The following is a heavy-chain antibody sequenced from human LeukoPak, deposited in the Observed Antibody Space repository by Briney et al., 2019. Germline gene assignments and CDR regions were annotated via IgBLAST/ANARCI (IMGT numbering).Heavy chain of an antibody. D-gene: IGHD5-18*01. Sequence: PSETLSLTCTVSGGSISSYYWSWIRQPPGKGLEWIGYIHYSGSTNYNPSLKSRVTISVDTSKNQFSLKLSSVTAADTAVYYCARTTEGGYTYGYFYYYYMDVWGKGTTVTIS. V-gene: IGHV4-59*01. CDR2: IHYSGST. CDR1: GGSISSYY. CDR3: ARTTEGGYTYGYFYYYYMDV. J-gene: IGHJ6*03.